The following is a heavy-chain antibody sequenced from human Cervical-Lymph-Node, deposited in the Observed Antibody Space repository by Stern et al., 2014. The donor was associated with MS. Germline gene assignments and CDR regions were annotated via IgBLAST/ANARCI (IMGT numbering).Heavy chain of an antibody. D-gene: IGHD6-19*01. J-gene: IGHJ4*02. CDR2: FDPEDGQT. Sequence: QVQLVQSGAEVKKPGASVKVSCKVSGYTLTELSMHWVRQAPGKGLEWMGGFDPEDGQTIYAQKFQGRVTMTEDTSTDTAYMELSSLRSEDTAVYFCATASGWSQAFDSWAQGTLVTVSS. CDR1: GYTLTELS. V-gene: IGHV1-24*01. CDR3: ATASGWSQAFDS.